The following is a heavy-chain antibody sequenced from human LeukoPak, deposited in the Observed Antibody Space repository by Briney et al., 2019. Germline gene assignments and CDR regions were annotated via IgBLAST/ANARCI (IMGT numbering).Heavy chain of an antibody. Sequence: ASVKVSCKASGYTFTSYGISWVRQAPGQGLEWMGWISAYNGNTNYAQKLQGRVTMTTDTSTSTAYMELRSLRSEDTAVYYCARGPSVGIAAAPTQPIDYWGQGTLVTVSS. CDR3: ARGPSVGIAAAPTQPIDY. CDR1: GYTFTSYG. J-gene: IGHJ4*02. D-gene: IGHD6-13*01. CDR2: ISAYNGNT. V-gene: IGHV1-18*01.